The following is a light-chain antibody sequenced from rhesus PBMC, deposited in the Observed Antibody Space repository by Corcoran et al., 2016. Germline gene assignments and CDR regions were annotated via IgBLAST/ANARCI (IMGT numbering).Light chain of an antibody. V-gene: IGKV1S12*01. Sequence: DIQMTQSPSALSASVGDRVTISCRASQNIYSNLAWYQQKPGKAPKLLIYAAPNLQTGIPSRFSGNGSGTEFTLTIHSLQPEDSAAYYCQHYYGNPYSFGQGTKVEIK. CDR1: QNIYSN. CDR3: QHYYGNPYS. CDR2: AAP. J-gene: IGKJ2*01.